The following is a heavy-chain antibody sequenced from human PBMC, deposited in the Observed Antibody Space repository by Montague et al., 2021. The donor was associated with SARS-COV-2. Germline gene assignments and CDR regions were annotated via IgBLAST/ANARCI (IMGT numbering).Heavy chain of an antibody. CDR3: ARPLVRGVPKAFDI. CDR2: IYYSGTT. Sequence: SETLSLTCTVSGDSITRNYYWGWIRQPPGKGLEWVGNIYYSGTTXINPSLESRVTISVDASKNQFSLNLTSVTAADTAVYYCARPLVRGVPKAFDIWGQGALVIVSS. CDR1: GDSITRNYY. D-gene: IGHD3-10*01. J-gene: IGHJ3*02. V-gene: IGHV4-39*01.